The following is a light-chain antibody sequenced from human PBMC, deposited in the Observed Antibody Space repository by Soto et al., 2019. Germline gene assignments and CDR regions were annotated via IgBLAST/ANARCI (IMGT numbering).Light chain of an antibody. CDR3: QQYGNSPIT. J-gene: IGKJ5*01. Sequence: EVVLTQSPGTLSLSRGERATLSCRASERIYSAYLGWYQQKPGQAPRLLIYGTSSRATGIPDRFSGSGSGTDFTHTISRLEPEDFAVYYCQQYGNSPITFGQGTRLEIK. V-gene: IGKV3-20*01. CDR2: GTS. CDR1: ERIYSAY.